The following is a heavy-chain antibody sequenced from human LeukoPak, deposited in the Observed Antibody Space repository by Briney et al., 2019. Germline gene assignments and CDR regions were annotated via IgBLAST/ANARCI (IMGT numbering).Heavy chain of an antibody. D-gene: IGHD3-9*01. CDR3: AKDPVLRYFDWLGVAFDI. V-gene: IGHV3-23*01. Sequence: GGSLRLSCAVSGFTFSSYAMSWVRRAPGKGLEWVSGISGSGYSTYYADSVKGRVTISRDNSKNTLYLQMNSLRAEDTAVYYCAKDPVLRYFDWLGVAFDIWGQGTMVTVSS. CDR2: ISGSGYST. J-gene: IGHJ3*02. CDR1: GFTFSSYA.